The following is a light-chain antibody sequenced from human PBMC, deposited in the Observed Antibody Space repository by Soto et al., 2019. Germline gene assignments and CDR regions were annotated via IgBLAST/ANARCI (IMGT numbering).Light chain of an antibody. CDR2: DVS. Sequence: QYVLTQPRSVSGSPGQSVTISCTGTSSDVGDYNYVSWYQQYPGKAPKLVIYDVSKRPSGVPDRFSGSKSGNTASLTISGLQAEDEADYYCCSFAGNYTFWVFGGGTKLTVL. CDR3: CSFAGNYTFWV. J-gene: IGLJ3*02. V-gene: IGLV2-11*01. CDR1: SSDVGDYNY.